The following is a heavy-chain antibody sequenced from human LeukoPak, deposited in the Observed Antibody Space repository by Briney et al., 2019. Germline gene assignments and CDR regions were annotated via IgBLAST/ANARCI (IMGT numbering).Heavy chain of an antibody. CDR2: VYDSGST. CDR3: ARTYYYDSGGFLHHWFDP. D-gene: IGHD3-22*01. J-gene: IGHJ5*02. CDR1: GGSISSYY. V-gene: IGHV4-59*08. Sequence: SETLSLTCTVSGGSISSYYWSWIRQPPGTGLEWIGYVYDSGSTNYNPSLKSRVTISVDTSKNQFSLKLSSVTAADTALYYCARTYYYDSGGFLHHWFDPWGQGTLVTVSS.